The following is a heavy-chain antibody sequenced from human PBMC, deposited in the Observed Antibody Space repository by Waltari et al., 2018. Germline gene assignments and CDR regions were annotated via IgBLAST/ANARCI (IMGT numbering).Heavy chain of an antibody. CDR3: ARHLVRTPGIKDYYDSSGYYSYYFDY. V-gene: IGHV4-39*01. CDR2: IYYSGST. Sequence: QLQLQESGPGLVKPSETLSLTCTVSGGSISSSSYYWGWIRQPPGKGLEWIGSIYYSGSTYSNPSLKSRVTISVDTSKNQFSLKLSSVTAADTAVYYCARHLVRTPGIKDYYDSSGYYSYYFDYWGQGTLVTVSS. D-gene: IGHD3-22*01. J-gene: IGHJ4*02. CDR1: GGSISSSSYY.